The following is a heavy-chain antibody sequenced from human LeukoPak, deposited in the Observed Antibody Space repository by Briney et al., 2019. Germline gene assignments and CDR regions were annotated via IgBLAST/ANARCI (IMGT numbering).Heavy chain of an antibody. J-gene: IGHJ4*02. CDR1: GFTFFSYE. Sequence: PGGSLRLSCAASGFTFFSYEMYCVRQAPGKGLEWVSYISSSASTKYYADSVEGRFTISRDNAKSSLYLQMNSLRADDTAVYYCARALPTSWYFFDYWGQRTLVTVSS. V-gene: IGHV3-48*03. CDR2: ISSSASTK. D-gene: IGHD2-2*01. CDR3: ARALPTSWYFFDY.